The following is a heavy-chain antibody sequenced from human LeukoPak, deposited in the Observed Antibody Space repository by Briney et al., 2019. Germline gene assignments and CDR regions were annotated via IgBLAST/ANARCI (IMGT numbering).Heavy chain of an antibody. CDR1: GFTFSDYY. Sequence: GGSLRLSCAASGFTFSDYYMSWIRQAPGKGLEWVSYISSSGSTIYYADSVEGRFTISRDNAKNSLYLQMNSLRAEDTAVYYCARVDLTRTFYGMDVWGQGTTVTVSS. V-gene: IGHV3-11*01. CDR3: ARVDLTRTFYGMDV. J-gene: IGHJ6*02. D-gene: IGHD4/OR15-4a*01. CDR2: ISSSGSTI.